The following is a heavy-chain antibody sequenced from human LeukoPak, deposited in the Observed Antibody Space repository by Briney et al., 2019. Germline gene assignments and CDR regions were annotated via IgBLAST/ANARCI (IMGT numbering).Heavy chain of an antibody. CDR2: INPNSGGT. D-gene: IGHD1-26*01. Sequence: GASVKVSCKASGYTFTGYYMHWVLQAPGQGLEWMGWINPNSGGTNSAQKFQGRVTMTRDTSISTAYMELSRLTSDDTAVYYCARHPYSGSYHFDYWGQGTLVTVSS. CDR3: ARHPYSGSYHFDY. J-gene: IGHJ4*02. V-gene: IGHV1-2*02. CDR1: GYTFTGYY.